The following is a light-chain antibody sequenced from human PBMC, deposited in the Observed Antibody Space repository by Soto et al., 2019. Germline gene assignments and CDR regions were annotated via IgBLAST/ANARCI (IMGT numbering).Light chain of an antibody. Sequence: QSVLTQPPSVSGAPGLRVTISCTGSSSNIGAGYGVHWYQQLPRTAPKLLLYGDTNRPSGVPDRLSGSRSGTSASLSITGLESGDEADYFCQPYVSCLSGVVFGGGTKLTVL. CDR1: SSNIGAGYG. V-gene: IGLV1-40*01. J-gene: IGLJ2*01. CDR2: GDT. CDR3: QPYVSCLSGVV.